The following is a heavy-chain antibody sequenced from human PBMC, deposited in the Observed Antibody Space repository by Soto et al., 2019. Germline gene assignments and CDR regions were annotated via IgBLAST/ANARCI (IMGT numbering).Heavy chain of an antibody. D-gene: IGHD2-2*01. V-gene: IGHV3-30-3*01. CDR1: GFTFSSYA. CDR3: AREDAAPLDY. Sequence: QVQLVESGGGVVQPGRSLRLSCAASGFTFSSYAMHWVRQAPGKGLEWVAVISYDGSNKYYADSVKGRFTISRDNSKNTLYRQMNSLRAEDTAVYYCAREDAAPLDYWCQGTLVTVSS. CDR2: ISYDGSNK. J-gene: IGHJ4*02.